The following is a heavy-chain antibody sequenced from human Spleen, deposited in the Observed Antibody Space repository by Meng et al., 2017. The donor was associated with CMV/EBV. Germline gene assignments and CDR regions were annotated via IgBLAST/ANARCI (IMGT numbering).Heavy chain of an antibody. V-gene: IGHV3-7*01. CDR1: GFTFSSYW. Sequence: GESLKISCAASGFTFSSYWMSWVRQAPGKGLEWVANIKQDGSEKYYVDSVKGRFTISRDNAKNLLYLQMNSLRAEDTAVYYCARAYYDFWSGRGYYFDYWGQGTLVTVSS. J-gene: IGHJ4*02. CDR2: IKQDGSEK. D-gene: IGHD3-3*01. CDR3: ARAYYDFWSGRGYYFDY.